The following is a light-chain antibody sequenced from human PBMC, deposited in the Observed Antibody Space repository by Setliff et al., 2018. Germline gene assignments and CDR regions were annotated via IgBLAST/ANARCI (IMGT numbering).Light chain of an antibody. J-gene: IGLJ1*01. CDR1: SSDVGRYSL. V-gene: IGLV2-14*02. CDR3: SSYAGSNTPYV. Sequence: QSALTQPASVSGSPGQSITISCTGTSSDVGRYSLISWYQQHPGKAPKLMIYEVSKRPSGVPDRFSGSKSGNTASLTVSGLQAEDEADYYCSSYAGSNTPYVFGTGTKVTVL. CDR2: EVS.